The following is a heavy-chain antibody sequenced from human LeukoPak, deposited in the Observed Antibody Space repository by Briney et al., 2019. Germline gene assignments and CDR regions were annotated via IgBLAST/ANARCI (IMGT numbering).Heavy chain of an antibody. V-gene: IGHV1-2*02. CDR3: ARVRRITRTPGDYYYYMDV. D-gene: IGHD1-7*01. J-gene: IGHJ6*03. CDR1: GYTFTGYY. Sequence: ASVKVSCKASGYTFTGYYLHWARQAPGQGPEWMGWINPNSGGSNSAQKFQGRVTMTRDTSINTAYMELSRLTSDDTAVYYCARVRRITRTPGDYYYYMDVWGKGTTVTVSS. CDR2: INPNSGGS.